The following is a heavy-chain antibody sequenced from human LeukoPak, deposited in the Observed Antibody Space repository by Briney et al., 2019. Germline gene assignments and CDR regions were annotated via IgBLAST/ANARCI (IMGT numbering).Heavy chain of an antibody. Sequence: GGSLRLSCAASGFTFSSYAMSWVRQAPGKGLEWVSAISGSGGSTYYADSVKGRFTISRDNSKNTLYLKVNSLRSEDTAVYYCAACLYSSGWYADYWGQGTLLTVS. CDR3: AACLYSSGWYADY. V-gene: IGHV3-23*01. J-gene: IGHJ4*02. CDR1: GFTFSSYA. D-gene: IGHD6-19*01. CDR2: ISGSGGST.